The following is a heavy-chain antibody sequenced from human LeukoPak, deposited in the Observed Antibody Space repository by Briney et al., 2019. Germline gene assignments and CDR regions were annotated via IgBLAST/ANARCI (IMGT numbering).Heavy chain of an antibody. D-gene: IGHD6-13*01. J-gene: IGHJ6*02. CDR1: GFTFSSYA. CDR2: ISGSGGST. V-gene: IGHV3-23*01. CDR3: AKEAAAGTSNPAPYYGMDV. Sequence: GGSLRLSCAASGFTFSSYAMSWVRQAPGKGLEWVSAISGSGGSTYYADSVKGRFTISRDNSKNTLYLQMNSLRAEDTAVYYCAKEAAAGTSNPAPYYGMDVWGQGTTVTVSS.